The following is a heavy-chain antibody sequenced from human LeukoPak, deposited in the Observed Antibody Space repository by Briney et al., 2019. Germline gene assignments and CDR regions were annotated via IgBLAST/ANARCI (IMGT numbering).Heavy chain of an antibody. Sequence: SGPTLVKPTQTLTLTCTFSGFSLSTSGVGVGWIRQPPGKALKWFALIYWNDDKRYSPSLKSRLTITNDTSKNQVVLTMTNMDPVDTATYYCAHSRKWLASFDYWGQGTLVTVSS. V-gene: IGHV2-5*01. CDR3: AHSRKWLASFDY. D-gene: IGHD6-19*01. CDR1: GFSLSTSGVG. CDR2: IYWNDDK. J-gene: IGHJ4*02.